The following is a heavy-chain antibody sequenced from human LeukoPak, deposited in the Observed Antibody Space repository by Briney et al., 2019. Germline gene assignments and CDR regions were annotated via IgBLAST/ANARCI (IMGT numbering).Heavy chain of an antibody. Sequence: GRSLRLSCAASGFTFSSYGMHWVRQAPGKGLEWVAVIWYDGSNKYYADSVKGRFTISRDNSKNTLYLQMNSLRAEDTAVYYCARGGDMTTVTPGWSDPWGQGTLVTVSS. CDR3: ARGGDMTTVTPGWSDP. D-gene: IGHD4-17*01. CDR2: IWYDGSNK. J-gene: IGHJ5*02. CDR1: GFTFSSYG. V-gene: IGHV3-33*01.